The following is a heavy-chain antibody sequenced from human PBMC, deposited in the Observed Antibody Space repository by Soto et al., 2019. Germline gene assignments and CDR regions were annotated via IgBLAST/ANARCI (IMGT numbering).Heavy chain of an antibody. CDR1: GYTLTELS. D-gene: IGHD6-6*01. CDR2: FDPEDGET. V-gene: IGHV1-24*01. Sequence: ASVKVSCKVSGYTLTELSMHWVRQAPGKGLEWMGGFDPEDGETIYAQKFQGRVTMTEDTSTDTAYMELSSLRSEDTAVYYCATYDGDIAARPGVGLNWGQGTLVTVSS. J-gene: IGHJ4*02. CDR3: ATYDGDIAARPGVGLN.